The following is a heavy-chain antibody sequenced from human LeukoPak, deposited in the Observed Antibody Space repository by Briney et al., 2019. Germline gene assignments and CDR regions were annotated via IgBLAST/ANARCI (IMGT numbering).Heavy chain of an antibody. D-gene: IGHD6-19*01. CDR3: ARGAPIRVAVAATFDP. CDR2: MNAADGNT. V-gene: IGHV1-3*01. J-gene: IGHJ5*02. CDR1: GFTFXTXT. Sequence: SVKVSCKTSGFTFXTXTMNWVRQAPGQRLEWMGWMNAADGNTQYSQKFQGRVTITRDTSASTAYMELSSLRSEDTAVYYCARGAPIRVAVAATFDPWGQGTLVTVPS.